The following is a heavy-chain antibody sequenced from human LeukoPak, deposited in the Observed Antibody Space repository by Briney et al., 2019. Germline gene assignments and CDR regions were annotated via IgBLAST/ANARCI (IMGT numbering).Heavy chain of an antibody. V-gene: IGHV4-4*07. CDR2: IYTSGRT. CDR1: GAPILILD. J-gene: IGHJ5*02. Sequence: SETLSLTCTVSGAPILILDGSWLRQPAGKGLEWIGVIYTSGRTTYNPSLKSRVTMSVHKSKNQFSLKLTSVTAADTAVYYCAGMDLWGQGTLVTVSS. D-gene: IGHD1-14*01. CDR3: AGMDL.